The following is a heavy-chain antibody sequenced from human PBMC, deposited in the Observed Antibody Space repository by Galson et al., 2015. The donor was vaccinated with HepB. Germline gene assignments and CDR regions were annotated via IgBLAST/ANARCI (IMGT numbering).Heavy chain of an antibody. D-gene: IGHD3-10*01. V-gene: IGHV3-23*01. CDR3: AKDLALRGVRGVMVDY. CDR1: GFTFSSYA. J-gene: IGHJ4*02. Sequence: SLRLSCAASGFTFSSYAMSWVRQAPGKGLEWVSAISGSGGSTYYADSVKGRFTISRDNSKNTLYLQMNSLRAEDTAVYYCAKDLALRGVRGVMVDYWGQGTLVTVSS. CDR2: ISGSGGST.